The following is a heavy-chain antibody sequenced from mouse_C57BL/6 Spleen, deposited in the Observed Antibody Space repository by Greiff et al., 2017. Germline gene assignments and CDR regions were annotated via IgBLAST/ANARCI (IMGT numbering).Heavy chain of an antibody. J-gene: IGHJ2*01. CDR1: GYTFTSYW. V-gene: IGHV1-50*01. CDR2: IDPSDSYT. Sequence: QVQLQQPGAELVKPGASVKLSCKASGYTFTSYWLQWVKQRPGQGLEWIGEIDPSDSYTNYNQKFKGKATLTVDTSSSQAYMQLSSLTSEDSAVYYCARGLTGTFDYWGQGTTLTVSS. CDR3: ARGLTGTFDY. D-gene: IGHD4-1*01.